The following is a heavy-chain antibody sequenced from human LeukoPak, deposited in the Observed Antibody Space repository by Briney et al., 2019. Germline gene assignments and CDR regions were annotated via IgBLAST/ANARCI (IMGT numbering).Heavy chain of an antibody. CDR2: INHSGST. Sequence: SETLSLTCAVYGGSFSGYYWSWIRQPPGKGLEWIGEINHSGSTNYNPSLKSRVTISVDTSKNQFSLKLSSVTAADTAVYYCASYPQRWLPPAHWGQGTLVTVSS. CDR1: GGSFSGYY. V-gene: IGHV4-34*01. D-gene: IGHD5-18*01. CDR3: ASYPQRWLPPAH. J-gene: IGHJ4*02.